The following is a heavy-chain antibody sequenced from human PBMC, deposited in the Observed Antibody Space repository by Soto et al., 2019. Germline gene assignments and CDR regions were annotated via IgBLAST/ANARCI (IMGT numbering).Heavy chain of an antibody. CDR3: AWGGVVTAIRGYFDY. J-gene: IGHJ4*02. CDR2: IIPIFGTA. Sequence: QVQLVQSGAEVKKPGSSVKVSCKASGGTFSSYAISWVRQAPGQGLEWMGGIIPIFGTANYAQKFQGRVTTTADQPTSTDDLELSSMRCEDRAVYYCAWGGVVTAIRGYFDYWGQGTLVTVSS. D-gene: IGHD2-21*02. CDR1: GGTFSSYA. V-gene: IGHV1-69*01.